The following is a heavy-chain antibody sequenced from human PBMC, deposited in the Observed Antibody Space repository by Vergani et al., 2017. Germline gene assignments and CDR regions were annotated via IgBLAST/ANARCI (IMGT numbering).Heavy chain of an antibody. J-gene: IGHJ4*02. CDR3: AKPSYGSGSYYRIGAFDY. CDR1: GFTFSSYA. Sequence: EVQLLESGGGLVQPGGSLRLSCAASGFTFSSYAMSWVRQAPGKGVEWVSAISGSGGSTYYADSVKGRFTISRDNSKNTLYLQMNSLRAEDTAVYYGAKPSYGSGSYYRIGAFDYWGQGTLVTVSS. CDR2: ISGSGGST. D-gene: IGHD3-10*01. V-gene: IGHV3-23*01.